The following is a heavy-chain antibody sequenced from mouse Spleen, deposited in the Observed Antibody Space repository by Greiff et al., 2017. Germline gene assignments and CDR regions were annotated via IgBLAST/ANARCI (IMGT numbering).Heavy chain of an antibody. CDR1: GYSITSGYY. J-gene: IGHJ2*01. CDR2: ISYDGSN. Sequence: EVQLQESGPGLVKPSQSLSLTCSVTGYSITSGYYWNWIRQFPGNKLEWMGYISYDGSNNYNPSLKNRISITRDTSKNQFFLKLNSVTTEDTATYYCARGAGSSHDYWGQGTTLTVSS. CDR3: ARGAGSSHDY. D-gene: IGHD1-1*01. V-gene: IGHV3-6*01.